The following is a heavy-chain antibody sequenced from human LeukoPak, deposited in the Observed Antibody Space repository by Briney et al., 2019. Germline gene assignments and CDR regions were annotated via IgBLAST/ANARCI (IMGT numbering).Heavy chain of an antibody. CDR2: VNPNSGDT. V-gene: IGHV1-2*02. CDR1: GYTFTVYY. J-gene: IGHJ2*01. Sequence: ASVTVSFKASGYTFTVYYIHWVRQAPGQGLEWMGWVNPNSGDTSYAQKFQGRVTMTRDTSISTAYLDLKSLRSGDTDVSFFARGADAEHFHLGGRGTRVSV. CDR3: ARGADAEHFHL.